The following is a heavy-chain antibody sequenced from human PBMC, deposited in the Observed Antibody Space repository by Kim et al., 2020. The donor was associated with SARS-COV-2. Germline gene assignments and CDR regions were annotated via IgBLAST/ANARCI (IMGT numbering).Heavy chain of an antibody. Sequence: GGSLRLSCAASGFTFSSYAMSWVRQAPGKGLEWVSAISGSGGSTYYADSVKGRFTISRDNSKNTLYLQMNSLRAEDTAVYYCAKDPAAAGREASFDYWGQGTLVTVSS. J-gene: IGHJ4*02. D-gene: IGHD6-13*01. V-gene: IGHV3-23*01. CDR2: ISGSGGST. CDR1: GFTFSSYA. CDR3: AKDPAAAGREASFDY.